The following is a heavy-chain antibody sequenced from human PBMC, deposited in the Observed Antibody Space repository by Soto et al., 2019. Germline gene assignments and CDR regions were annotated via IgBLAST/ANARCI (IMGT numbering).Heavy chain of an antibody. D-gene: IGHD3-22*01. CDR1: GGSVSSGYHY. J-gene: IGHJ4*02. V-gene: IGHV4-30-4*01. CDR2: VYYNGST. Sequence: QVLLEESGPGLVKPSQTLSLTCTVSGGSVSSGYHYWSWIRQPPGKGLEWIGYVYYNGSTYYNPSLGSRVTISIDTSKNQFSLKLNPVTASDAAVYFCATESSGSSPLHFDFWGQGALVSVSS. CDR3: ATESSGSSPLHFDF.